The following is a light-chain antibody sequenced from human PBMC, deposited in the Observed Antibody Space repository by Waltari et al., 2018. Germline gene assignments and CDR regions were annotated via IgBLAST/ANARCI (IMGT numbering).Light chain of an antibody. CDR3: QQYANSPRT. Sequence: EIVLTQSPGTLSLSPGDRATLSCRASHSVSSNNLAWYQQKPGQAPRLLIYAASSRATGITDRFSGSGSGTHFTLTISRVEPEDFAVYYCQQYANSPRTFGQGTKVEIK. CDR2: AAS. CDR1: HSVSSNN. V-gene: IGKV3-20*01. J-gene: IGKJ1*01.